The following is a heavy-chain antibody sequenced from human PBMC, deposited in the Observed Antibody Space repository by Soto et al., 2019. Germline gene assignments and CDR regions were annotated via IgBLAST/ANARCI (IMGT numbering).Heavy chain of an antibody. J-gene: IGHJ5*02. CDR3: AKGGLRRRLDP. Sequence: GSLRLSCAAXGFNVNNSIMTWVRQAPGKGLERVSGINDNGEVIYYADSVKGRFTLSRDSAKNIMYLQMNSLTADDTAVYYCAKGGLRRRLDPWGRGTQVTVSS. V-gene: IGHV3-23*01. CDR2: INDNGEVI. CDR1: GFNVNNSI.